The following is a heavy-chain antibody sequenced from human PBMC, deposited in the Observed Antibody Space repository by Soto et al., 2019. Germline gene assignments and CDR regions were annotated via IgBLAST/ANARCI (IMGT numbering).Heavy chain of an antibody. CDR1: GFTFSSYG. CDR3: ARSPNYYYYYMGV. CDR2: IWYDGSNK. J-gene: IGHJ6*03. Sequence: GGSLRHSCAASGFTFSSYGMHWVRQAPGKGLEWVAVIWYDGSNKYYADSVKGRFTISRDNSKNTLYLQMNSLRAEDTAVYYCARSPNYYYYYMGVWGKGTTVTVSS. V-gene: IGHV3-33*01.